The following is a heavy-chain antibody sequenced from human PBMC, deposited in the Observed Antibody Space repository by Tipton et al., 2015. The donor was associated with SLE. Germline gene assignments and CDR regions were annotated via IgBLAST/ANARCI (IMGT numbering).Heavy chain of an antibody. D-gene: IGHD6-13*01. J-gene: IGHJ1*01. Sequence: SLRLSCSASGFTFSSYAMHWVRQAPGKGLEYVSAISSNGGSTYYADSVKGRFTISRDNSKNTLYLQMSSLRAEDTAVYYCARMGDGYSSSWGQGTLVTVSS. CDR1: GFTFSSYA. CDR3: ARMGDGYSSS. V-gene: IGHV3-64D*06. CDR2: ISSNGGST.